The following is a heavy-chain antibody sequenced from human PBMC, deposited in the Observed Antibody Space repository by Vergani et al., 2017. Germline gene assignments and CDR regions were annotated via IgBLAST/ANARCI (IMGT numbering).Heavy chain of an antibody. Sequence: EVRLVDSGGGLVQPGGSLRLSCAASGFSVSDNYMSWVRQAPGKGLEWVSILYVVGTSDYADSVKGRFTVSRDISKNTLHLQLNSLRVEDTAVYFCSYGMDVLCQGATVTVSS. J-gene: IGHJ6*02. V-gene: IGHV3-66*01. CDR1: GFSVSDNY. CDR3: SYGMDV. CDR2: LYVVGTS.